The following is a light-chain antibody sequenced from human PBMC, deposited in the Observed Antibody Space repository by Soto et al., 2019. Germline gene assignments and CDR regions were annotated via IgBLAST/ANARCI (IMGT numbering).Light chain of an antibody. Sequence: QSVLTQPPSVSGSPGQSVTMSCTGTSTDFVSYNRVSWYQQPPGTAPKLIIYEASNRPSGVPDRFSGSKSGNTASLTISGLQAADEADYYCSLYTSENTYVFGTGTKVTV. J-gene: IGLJ1*01. CDR2: EAS. V-gene: IGLV2-18*01. CDR3: SLYTSENTYV. CDR1: STDFVSYNR.